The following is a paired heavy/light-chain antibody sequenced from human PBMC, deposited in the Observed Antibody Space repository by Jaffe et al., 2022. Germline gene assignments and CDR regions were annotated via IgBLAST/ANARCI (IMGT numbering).Light chain of an antibody. CDR3: QQYYGIPPT. V-gene: IGKV4-1*01. J-gene: IGKJ4*01. Sequence: DIVMTQSPDSLAVSLGERATINCKSSQSVLYSPNNKNYLAWYQQKPGQPPKLLIYWASSRESGVPDRFSGSGSGTDFTLTISSLQAEDVAVYYCQQYYGIPPTFGGGTKVEIK. CDR2: WAS. CDR1: QSVLYSPNNKNY.
Heavy chain of an antibody. D-gene: IGHD4-17*01. CDR1: GFSFSNFA. CDR2: ISGSGGNT. Sequence: EVQLLESGGGLVQPGGSLRLSCAASGFSFSNFAMSWVRQAPGKGLEWVSSISGSGGNTYYADSVKGRFTISRDKSKNTLYLQMNSLRAEDTAVYYCAKDLNYGDPYSFDYWGQGTLVTVSS. CDR3: AKDLNYGDPYSFDY. J-gene: IGHJ4*02. V-gene: IGHV3-23*01.